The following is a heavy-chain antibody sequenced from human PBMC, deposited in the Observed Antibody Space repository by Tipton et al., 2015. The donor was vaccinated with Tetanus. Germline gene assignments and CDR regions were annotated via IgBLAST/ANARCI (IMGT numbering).Heavy chain of an antibody. CDR1: GGSVRGGDYQ. CDR2: ISNSGRT. Sequence: TLSLTCTVSGGSVRGGDYQWNWIRQPPGKGLEWLAYISNSGRTNSNYSLKSRSAISRDTSKNQFSLRLSSVTAADSAVYYCARANYESSKKGPFDSWGQGTLVIVSS. CDR3: ARANYESSKKGPFDS. J-gene: IGHJ4*02. D-gene: IGHD3-3*01. V-gene: IGHV4-61*08.